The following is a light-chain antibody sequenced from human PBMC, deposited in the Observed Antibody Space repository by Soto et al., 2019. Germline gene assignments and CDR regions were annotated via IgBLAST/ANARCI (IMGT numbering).Light chain of an antibody. V-gene: IGKV3-15*01. Sequence: EIVMTQSPATLSVSPGERATLSCRASQIVRSNYLAWYQQKPGQAPRLLIYGISIRATGIPARFSGSGSGTEFILTISSLQSEDFAVYYCQQYSSCPLTFGQGTKVVVK. CDR3: QQYSSCPLT. CDR2: GIS. CDR1: QIVRSN. J-gene: IGKJ1*01.